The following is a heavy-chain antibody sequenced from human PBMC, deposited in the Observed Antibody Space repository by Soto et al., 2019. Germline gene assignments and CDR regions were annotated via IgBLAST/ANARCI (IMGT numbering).Heavy chain of an antibody. CDR1: GGSISSGCYY. D-gene: IGHD3-22*01. V-gene: IGHV4-31*03. Sequence: PSETLSLTSTVSGGSISSGCYYWSWISQHPGKGLEWIGYIYYSGSTYYNPSLKSRVTISVDTSKNQFSLKLSSVTAADTAVYYCASSDDSSGYYDIWGQGTLVTSPQ. J-gene: IGHJ4*02. CDR2: IYYSGST. CDR3: ASSDDSSGYYDI.